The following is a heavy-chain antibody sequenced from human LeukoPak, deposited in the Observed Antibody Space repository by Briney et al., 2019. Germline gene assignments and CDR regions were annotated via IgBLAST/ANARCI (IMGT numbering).Heavy chain of an antibody. Sequence: ASVTVSFKASGGTFSSYAISWVRQAPGQGLEWMGGIIPFFGTANYEQKFQGRVTITTDESKITAYMELSSLRSEDTAVYYCASSNWNYPALPTIEFDYWGQGTLVTVSS. D-gene: IGHD1-7*01. V-gene: IGHV1-69*05. CDR3: ASSNWNYPALPTIEFDY. CDR2: IIPFFGTA. J-gene: IGHJ4*02. CDR1: GGTFSSYA.